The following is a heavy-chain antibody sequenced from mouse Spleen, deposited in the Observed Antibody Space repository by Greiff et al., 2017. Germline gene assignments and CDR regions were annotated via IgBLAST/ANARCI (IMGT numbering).Heavy chain of an antibody. V-gene: IGHV1-18*01. CDR1: GYTFTDYN. CDR3: ARLRRYYYAMDY. CDR2: INPNNGGT. D-gene: IGHD2-12*01. J-gene: IGHJ4*01. Sequence: VQLQQSGPELVKPGASVKIPCKASGYTFTDYNMDWVKQSHGKSLEWIGDINPNNGGTIYNQRFKGKATLTVDKSSSTAYMELRSLTSEDTAVYYCARLRRYYYAMDYWGQGTSVTVSS.